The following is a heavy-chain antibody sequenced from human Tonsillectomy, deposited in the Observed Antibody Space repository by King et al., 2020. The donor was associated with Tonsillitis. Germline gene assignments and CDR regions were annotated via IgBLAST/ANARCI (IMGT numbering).Heavy chain of an antibody. J-gene: IGHJ3*01. CDR3: ARGKLEDSTGYLARDGFDV. CDR1: GATFNNHA. V-gene: IGHV1-69*01. Sequence: VQLVESGAEVKKPGSSVKVSCTASGATFNNHAFSWLRQAPGQGLEWMGGIIPLYGTPIYAQRFQGRVRITADEYTATGYMELNSLRSDDTAVYYCARGKLEDSTGYLARDGFDVWGRGTMVTVSS. D-gene: IGHD3-9*01. CDR2: IIPLYGTP.